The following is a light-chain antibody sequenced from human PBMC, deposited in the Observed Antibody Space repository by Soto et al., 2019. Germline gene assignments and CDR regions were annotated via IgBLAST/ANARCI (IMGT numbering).Light chain of an antibody. V-gene: IGLV1-40*01. CDR2: GNT. CDR1: SSNIGAGYD. CDR3: LSFDSSLGVV. J-gene: IGLJ2*01. Sequence: QSVLTQPPSVSGAPGQRVTISCTGSSSNIGAGYDVHWYQQLPGRAPKLLIYGNTNRPSGVPDRFSGSKSGTSASLAITGRQAEDEADYYCLSFDSSLGVVFGGGTTLAVL.